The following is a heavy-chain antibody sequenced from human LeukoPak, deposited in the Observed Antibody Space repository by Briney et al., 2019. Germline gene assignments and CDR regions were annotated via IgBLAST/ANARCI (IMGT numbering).Heavy chain of an antibody. V-gene: IGHV3-48*04. CDR1: GFTFSSYS. CDR3: ARDPLSFDY. D-gene: IGHD2/OR15-2a*01. J-gene: IGHJ4*02. CDR2: ISSSSSTI. Sequence: PGGSLRLSCAASGFTFSSYSMNWVRQAPGKGLEWVSYISSSSSTIYHADSVKGRFTISRDNAKNSLYLQMNSLRAEDTAVYYCARDPLSFDYWGQGTLVNVSS.